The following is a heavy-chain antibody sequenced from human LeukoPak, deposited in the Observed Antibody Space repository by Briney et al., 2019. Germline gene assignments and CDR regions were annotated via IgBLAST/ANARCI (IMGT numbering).Heavy chain of an antibody. CDR2: ISGSGGST. V-gene: IGHV3-23*01. J-gene: IGHJ4*02. CDR1: GFTFSSYA. Sequence: PGGSLRLSCAASGFTFSSYAMSWVRQAPGKGLEWGSAISGSGGSTYYADSVKGRFTIYRDNSKNTLYLQMNSLRAEDTALYYCASYDSSGYYHYFEYWGQGTLVTVSS. D-gene: IGHD3-22*01. CDR3: ASYDSSGYYHYFEY.